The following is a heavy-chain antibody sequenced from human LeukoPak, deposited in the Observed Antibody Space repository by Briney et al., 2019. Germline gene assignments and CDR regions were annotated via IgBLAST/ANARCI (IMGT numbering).Heavy chain of an antibody. CDR3: ARGPAADAFDI. CDR2: IYYSGST. D-gene: IGHD2-2*01. Sequence: SETLSLTCTVSGGSISSSSYYWGWIRQPPGKGLEWIGSIYYSGSTYYNPSLKSRVTISVDTSKNQFSLKLSSVTAADTAVYYCARGPAADAFDIWGQRDNGHRLF. J-gene: IGHJ3*02. V-gene: IGHV4-39*07. CDR1: GGSISSSSYY.